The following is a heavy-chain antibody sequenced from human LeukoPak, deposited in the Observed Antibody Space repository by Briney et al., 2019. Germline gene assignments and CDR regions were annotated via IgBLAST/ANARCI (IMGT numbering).Heavy chain of an antibody. Sequence: ASVKVSCKASGYTFTSCYMHWVRQAPGQGLEWMGIINPSGGSTSYAQKFQGRVTMTRDMSTSTVYMELSSLRSEDTAVYYCARVGSGYVDYWGQGTLVTVSS. CDR2: INPSGGST. CDR1: GYTFTSCY. J-gene: IGHJ4*02. D-gene: IGHD2-15*01. CDR3: ARVGSGYVDY. V-gene: IGHV1-46*01.